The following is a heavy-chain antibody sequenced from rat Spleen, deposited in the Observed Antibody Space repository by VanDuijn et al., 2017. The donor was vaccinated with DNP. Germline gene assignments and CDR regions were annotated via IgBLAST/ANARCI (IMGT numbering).Heavy chain of an antibody. CDR2: ISYDGSDT. D-gene: IGHD1-4*01. V-gene: IGHV5-7*01. CDR1: GFTFSDHN. Sequence: EVQLVESGGGPVQPGRSLKLSCAASGFTFSDHNMAWVRQAPKKSLEWVALISYDGSDTYYRDSVKGRFTISRHNAKSTLYLQMDSLRSDDTATYYCAGRPPPTRGPFDYWGQGVTVTVSS. CDR3: AGRPPPTRGPFDY. J-gene: IGHJ2*01.